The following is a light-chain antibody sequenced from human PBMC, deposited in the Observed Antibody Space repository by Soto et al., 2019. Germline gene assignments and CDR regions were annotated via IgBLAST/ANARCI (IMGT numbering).Light chain of an antibody. V-gene: IGKV1-5*01. CDR3: QHYNSYPGT. J-gene: IGKJ1*01. CDR2: DAS. CDR1: QSISTW. Sequence: DIQVTQSPSTLSASVGDRVTITCRARQSISTWLAWYQQKAGKAPKLLIYDASILESGVPSRFSGSGSGTEFTLTISSLQPDDFATYYCQHYNSYPGTFGQGTKVEI.